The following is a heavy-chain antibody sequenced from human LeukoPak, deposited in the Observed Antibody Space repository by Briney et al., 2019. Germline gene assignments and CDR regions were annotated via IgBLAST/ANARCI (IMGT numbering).Heavy chain of an antibody. CDR1: GGSISSSSYY. V-gene: IGHV4-39*01. CDR3: ARLLIYCSSTSCHFDY. J-gene: IGHJ4*02. D-gene: IGHD2-2*01. Sequence: SETLSLTCTVSGGSISSSSYYWAWIRQPPGKGLEWIGSIYYSANAYYNPSLKSRVTISVETSNNQFSLKLSSVTAADTAMYYCARLLIYCSSTSCHFDYWGQGTLVTVSS. CDR2: IYYSANA.